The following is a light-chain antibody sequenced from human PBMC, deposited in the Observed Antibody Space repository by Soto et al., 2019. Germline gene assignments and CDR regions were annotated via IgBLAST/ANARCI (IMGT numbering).Light chain of an antibody. CDR2: GNH. Sequence: QSVLTQPPSVSGAPGQRVTISCTGSSSNIGSVYDVHWYQQLPGTAPKLLIYGNHNRPSGVPDRFSGSKSGTSASLAITGLQAEDEADYYCQSYDSSLSIILFGGGDQAHRP. CDR1: SSNIGSVYD. CDR3: QSYDSSLSIIL. V-gene: IGLV1-40*01. J-gene: IGLJ2*01.